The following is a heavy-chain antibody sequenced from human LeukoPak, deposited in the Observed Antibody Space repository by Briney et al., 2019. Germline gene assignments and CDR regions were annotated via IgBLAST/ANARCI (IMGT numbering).Heavy chain of an antibody. CDR1: GFTFSSYE. CDR2: ISSSGSTI. CDR3: VGSSGWFLNWFDP. J-gene: IGHJ5*02. Sequence: GGSLRLSCAASGFTFSSYEMNCVRQAPGKGLEWVSYISSSGSTIYYADSVKGRFTISRDNAKNSLYLQMNSLRAEDTAVYYCVGSSGWFLNWFDPWGQGTLVTVSS. D-gene: IGHD6-19*01. V-gene: IGHV3-48*03.